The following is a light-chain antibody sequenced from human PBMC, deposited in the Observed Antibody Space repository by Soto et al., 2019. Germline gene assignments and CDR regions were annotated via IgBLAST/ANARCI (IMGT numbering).Light chain of an antibody. J-gene: IGKJ5*01. CDR3: QQYKNWPL. CDR2: GAS. V-gene: IGKV3-15*01. CDR1: HSVNSH. Sequence: EIVLTQSPSTLTVSPGERVTLSCRTSHSVNSHVAWYQQKPGQAPRLLLYGASTRATGIPVRLSGSGFGTEFTLTISSLQSEDFAVYYCQQYKNWPLFGQGTRLEIK.